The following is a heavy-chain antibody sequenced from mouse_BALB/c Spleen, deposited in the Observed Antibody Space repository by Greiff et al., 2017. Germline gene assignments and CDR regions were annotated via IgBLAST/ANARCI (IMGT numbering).Heavy chain of an antibody. CDR2: ISSGSSTI. CDR3: ARHRYDETGDY. D-gene: IGHD2-14*01. CDR1: GFTFSSFG. V-gene: IGHV5-17*02. J-gene: IGHJ2*01. Sequence: EVKLVESGGGLVQPGGSRKLSCAASGFTFSSFGMHWVRQAPEKGLEWVAYISSGSSTIYYADTVKGRFTISRDNPKNTLFLQMTSLRSEDTAMYYCARHRYDETGDYWGQGTTLTVSS.